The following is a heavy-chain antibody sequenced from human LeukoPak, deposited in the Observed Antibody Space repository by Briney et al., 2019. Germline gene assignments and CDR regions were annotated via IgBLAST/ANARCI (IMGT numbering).Heavy chain of an antibody. CDR2: ISSSGSTI. D-gene: IGHD7-27*01. Sequence: PGGSLRLSCAASGFTFSDYYMSWIRQAPGKGLEWVSYISSSGSTIYYADSVKGRFTISRDNAKNSLYLQMNSLRAEDTAVYYCARDPLRQNSKLGNAEDDAFDIWGQGTIVTVSS. V-gene: IGHV3-11*04. J-gene: IGHJ3*02. CDR3: ARDPLRQNSKLGNAEDDAFDI. CDR1: GFTFSDYY.